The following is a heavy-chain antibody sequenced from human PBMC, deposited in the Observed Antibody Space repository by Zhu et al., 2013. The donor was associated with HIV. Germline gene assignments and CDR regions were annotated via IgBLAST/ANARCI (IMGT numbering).Heavy chain of an antibody. CDR2: IHPVSGDT. D-gene: IGHD3-22*01. CDR1: GYSFTGFY. J-gene: IGHJ1*01. Sequence: PGASVKVSCQTSGYSFTGFYLHWVRQAPGQGPQWMGWIHPVSGDTQFGQKFQGRVTMARDTSISTAYMELRRLTSDDTAIYYCARDRVDSRGYSFASPPTPLWLWGQGTLVTVSS. CDR3: ARDRVDSRGYSFASPPTPLWL. V-gene: IGHV1-2*02.